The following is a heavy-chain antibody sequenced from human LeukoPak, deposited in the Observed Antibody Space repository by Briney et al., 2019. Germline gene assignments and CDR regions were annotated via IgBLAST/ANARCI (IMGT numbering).Heavy chain of an antibody. CDR3: AKTGATGYYFDY. J-gene: IGHJ4*02. Sequence: GGSLRLSCAASGFTFSSYAISWVRQAPGKGLEWVSGISSGGSTYYADSVKGRFSISRDKSKNTLYLQMNSLRVEETAVYYCAKTGATGYYFDYWGQGTLVTVSS. V-gene: IGHV3-23*01. CDR1: GFTFSSYA. CDR2: ISSGGST. D-gene: IGHD6-13*01.